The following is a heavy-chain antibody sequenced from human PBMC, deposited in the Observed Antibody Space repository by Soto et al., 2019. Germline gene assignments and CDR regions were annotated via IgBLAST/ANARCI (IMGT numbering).Heavy chain of an antibody. CDR3: ARDRFSDFWSGYVEPYYYYGMDV. V-gene: IGHV1-69*13. D-gene: IGHD3-3*01. CDR1: GVTFSSYA. J-gene: IGHJ6*02. Sequence: SVKVSFKASGVTFSSYAISWVRQAPGQGLEWTGGIIPIFGTANYAQKFQGRVTITADESTSTAYMELSSLRSEDTAVYYCARDRFSDFWSGYVEPYYYYGMDVWGQGTTVTVSS. CDR2: IIPIFGTA.